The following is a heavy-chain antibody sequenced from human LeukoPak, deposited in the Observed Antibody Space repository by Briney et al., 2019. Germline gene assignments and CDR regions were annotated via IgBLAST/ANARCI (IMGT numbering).Heavy chain of an antibody. CDR1: GFPFSSHG. CDR2: ISYDGSNK. D-gene: IGHD1-26*01. J-gene: IGHJ5*02. Sequence: GSLRPSCAASGFPFSSHGMHWVRQAPGKGLEWVAVISYDGSNKYYADSVKGRFTISRDNSKNTLYLQMTSLRPEDTAVYYCTRGLGAIRGGWFDPWGQGTLVTVSS. V-gene: IGHV3-30-3*01. CDR3: TRGLGAIRGGWFDP.